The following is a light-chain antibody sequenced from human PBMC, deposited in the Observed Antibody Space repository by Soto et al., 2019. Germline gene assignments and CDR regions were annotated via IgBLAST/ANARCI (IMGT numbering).Light chain of an antibody. CDR3: QQFDSVPELT. CDR2: DAS. Sequence: DIQMTQSPPSLSASVGDKVTITCQASQDIANYLNWYQQKPGEAPKLLIYDASKLGAGVPSRFSGRGFTTLFTFTISSLQPEDVATYYCQQFDSVPELTFGGGTKVEIK. CDR1: QDIANY. V-gene: IGKV1-33*01. J-gene: IGKJ4*01.